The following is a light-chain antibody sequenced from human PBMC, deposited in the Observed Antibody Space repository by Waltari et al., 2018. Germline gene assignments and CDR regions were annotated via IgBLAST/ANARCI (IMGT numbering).Light chain of an antibody. CDR3: SSYTSSSTVV. Sequence: QSALTQPASVSGSPGQSITIPCTGTSSDAGGYNSVSWYQQHPGKAPKLMIYDVSNRPSGVSNRFSGSKSGNTASLTISGLQAEDEADYYCSSYTSSSTVVFGGGTKLTVL. CDR1: SSDAGGYNS. V-gene: IGLV2-14*03. CDR2: DVS. J-gene: IGLJ2*01.